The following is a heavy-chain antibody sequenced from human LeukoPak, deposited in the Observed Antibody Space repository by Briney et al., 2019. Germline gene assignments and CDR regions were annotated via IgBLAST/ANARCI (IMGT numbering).Heavy chain of an antibody. D-gene: IGHD6-13*01. V-gene: IGHV3-23*01. CDR1: GLTFSTYA. CDR2: VRPSGGST. CDR3: AREHSSSWDQFDY. Sequence: GGSLRLSCAASGLTFSTYAVSWVRQAPGKGLEWVSAVRPSGGSTFYADSVKGRFTVSRDDSKNTLYLQMNSLRAEDTAVYYCAREHSSSWDQFDYWGQGTLVTVSS. J-gene: IGHJ4*02.